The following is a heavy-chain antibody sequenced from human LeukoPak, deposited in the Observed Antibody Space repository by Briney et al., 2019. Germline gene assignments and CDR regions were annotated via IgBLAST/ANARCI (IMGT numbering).Heavy chain of an antibody. V-gene: IGHV3-23*01. CDR1: GFAFSFYA. CDR3: AKPISGGLAVTADWFHP. D-gene: IGHD6-19*01. J-gene: IGHJ5*01. Sequence: SGGSLRLSCAASGFAFSFYAMSWLRQPPGKGLEWVSTINANNGTTSYAASVRGRFTISRDNSKNTLYLQVNTLRADDTATYYCAKPISGGLAVTADWFHPWGQGTLVVVSS. CDR2: INANNGTT.